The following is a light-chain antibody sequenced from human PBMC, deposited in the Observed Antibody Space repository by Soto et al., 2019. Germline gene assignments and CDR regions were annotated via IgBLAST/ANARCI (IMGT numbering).Light chain of an antibody. CDR1: QSLLHSNGYNY. Sequence: DIVMTQSPLSLPVTPGEPASISCRSSQSLLHSNGYNYLDWYLQKPGQSPQLLIYLGSNRASGVPARCGGSGSGTDFTLKISRLEAADVAVYYYMQALQTPRTFGHGTKVDIK. J-gene: IGKJ3*01. CDR3: MQALQTPRT. CDR2: LGS. V-gene: IGKV2-28*01.